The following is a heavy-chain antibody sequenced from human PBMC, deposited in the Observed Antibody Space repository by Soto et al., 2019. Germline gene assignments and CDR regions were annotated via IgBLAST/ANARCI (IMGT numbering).Heavy chain of an antibody. CDR2: TIPVFGTT. CDR1: EDSFGSYA. CDR3: AREPFGRFDP. J-gene: IGHJ5*02. Sequence: SVKVSCKASEDSFGSYAVSWVRQAPGQGLEWMGATIPVFGTTNYTQKFQGRVTITADDSTTTAYMELSSLRSDDTAVYYCAREPFGRFDPWGQGTLVTVSS. D-gene: IGHD3-10*01. V-gene: IGHV1-69*13.